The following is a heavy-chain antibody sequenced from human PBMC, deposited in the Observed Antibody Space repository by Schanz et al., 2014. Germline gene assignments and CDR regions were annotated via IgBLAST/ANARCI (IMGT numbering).Heavy chain of an antibody. CDR3: AKAKSGAHGAFDI. CDR2: IWYDGSNK. Sequence: QVQLGESGGGVVQPGRSLRLSCAASGFTFSSYGMHWVRQAPGKGLEWVAIIWYDGSNKYYADSVKGRFAISRDNSKNTLYMQMTNLRAVDSAVYYCAKAKSGAHGAFDIWGQGTMVTVSS. D-gene: IGHD3-10*01. CDR1: GFTFSSYG. V-gene: IGHV3-33*06. J-gene: IGHJ3*02.